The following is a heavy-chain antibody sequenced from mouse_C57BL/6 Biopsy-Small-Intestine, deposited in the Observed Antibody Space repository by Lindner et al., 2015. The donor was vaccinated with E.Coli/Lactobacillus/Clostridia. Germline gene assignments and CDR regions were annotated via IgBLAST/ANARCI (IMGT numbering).Heavy chain of an antibody. V-gene: IGHV5-17*01. CDR1: GFTFSDYG. Sequence: VQLQESGGGLVKPGGSLKLSCAASGFTFSDYGMHWVRQAPEKGLEWVAYISSGSSTIYYADTVKGRFTISRDNAKNTLFPHMTSLRSEDTAMYYCARRGVIPDYYAMDQWGQGTSVTVSS. CDR2: ISSGSSTI. J-gene: IGHJ4*01. D-gene: IGHD2-1*01. CDR3: ARRGVIPDYYAMDQ.